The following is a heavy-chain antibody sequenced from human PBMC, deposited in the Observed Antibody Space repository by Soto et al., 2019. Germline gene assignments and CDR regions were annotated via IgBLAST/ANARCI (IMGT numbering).Heavy chain of an antibody. D-gene: IGHD3-10*01. Sequence: GGSLRLSCAASGFTFSSYAMSWVRQAPGKGLEWVSAISGSGGSTYYADSVKGRFTISRDNSKNTLYLQMNSLRAEDTAVYYCAKAPYYYGSGSYYNWDYYYMDVWGKGTTVTVSS. CDR2: ISGSGGST. CDR1: GFTFSSYA. V-gene: IGHV3-23*01. CDR3: AKAPYYYGSGSYYNWDYYYMDV. J-gene: IGHJ6*03.